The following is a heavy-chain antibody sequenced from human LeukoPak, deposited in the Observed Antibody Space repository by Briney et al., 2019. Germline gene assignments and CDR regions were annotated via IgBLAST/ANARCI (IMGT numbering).Heavy chain of an antibody. CDR1: GGSFSGYS. V-gene: IGHV4-34*01. CDR2: INHSGGT. D-gene: IGHD3-10*01. Sequence: TETLSLTCAVYGGSFSGYSWNWIRQPPVKGLEWIGEINHSGGTNYNPSLKSRVTISVDTSKKQFSLKLSSVTAADTAVYYCARGVDYYGVWGQGTLVTVSS. J-gene: IGHJ4*02. CDR3: ARGVDYYGV.